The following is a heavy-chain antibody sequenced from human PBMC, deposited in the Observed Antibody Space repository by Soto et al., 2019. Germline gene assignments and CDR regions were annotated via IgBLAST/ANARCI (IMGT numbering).Heavy chain of an antibody. V-gene: IGHV4-31*03. D-gene: IGHD6-19*01. CDR3: TRDWGSSGWPN. CDR2: IYFTGTT. CDR1: GHSLSRWGYY. J-gene: IGHJ4*02. Sequence: PSETLSLTCTVSGHSLSRWGYYWSWIRQHPGKGLEWVGYIYFTGTTLYNPSLKSRLAISVDTSKNQFSLKLTSVTAADTAVYYCTRDWGSSGWPNWGQGVLVTVSS.